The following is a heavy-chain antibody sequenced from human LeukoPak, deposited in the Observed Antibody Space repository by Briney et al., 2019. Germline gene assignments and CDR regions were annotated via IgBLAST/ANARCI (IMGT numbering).Heavy chain of an antibody. CDR3: YSAFDWFNFDY. CDR2: IHYSGST. D-gene: IGHD3-9*01. Sequence: SETLSLTCTVSGGSISSYYWSWIRQPPGKGLEWIGYIHYSGSTNYNPSLKSRVTISVDTSKNQFSLKLSSVTAADTAVYYCYSAFDWFNFDYWGQGTLVTVSS. V-gene: IGHV4-59*01. J-gene: IGHJ4*02. CDR1: GGSISSYY.